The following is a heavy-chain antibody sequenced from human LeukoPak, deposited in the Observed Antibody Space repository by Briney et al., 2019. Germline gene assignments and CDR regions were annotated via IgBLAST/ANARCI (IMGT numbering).Heavy chain of an antibody. V-gene: IGHV3-15*01. CDR3: TTDGDYGDGLRGDY. CDR2: IKSKTDGGTK. J-gene: IGHJ4*02. CDR1: GFTFSNAW. Sequence: PGGFLRLSCAASGFTFSNAWMSWVRQAPGKGLEWVGRIKSKTDGGTKDYTAPVKGRFIISRDDSKNTLYPEMNSLRTEDTAVYYCTTDGDYGDGLRGDYWGQGTLVTVSS. D-gene: IGHD4-17*01.